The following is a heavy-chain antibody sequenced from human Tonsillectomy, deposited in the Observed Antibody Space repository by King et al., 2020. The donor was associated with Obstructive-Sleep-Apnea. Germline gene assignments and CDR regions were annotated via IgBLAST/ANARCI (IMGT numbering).Heavy chain of an antibody. CDR1: RFTFSRYW. Sequence: VQLVESGGGLVQPGGSLRLSCAASRFTFSRYWMTWVRQAPGKGLEWVANIKEDGSEKYYVDSVKGRFTISRDNAKNSLYLQMNSLTAEDTAVYYCARFYGSGSYFPPFMDVWGQGTTVTVSS. D-gene: IGHD3-10*01. V-gene: IGHV3-7*03. CDR3: ARFYGSGSYFPPFMDV. CDR2: IKEDGSEK. J-gene: IGHJ6*02.